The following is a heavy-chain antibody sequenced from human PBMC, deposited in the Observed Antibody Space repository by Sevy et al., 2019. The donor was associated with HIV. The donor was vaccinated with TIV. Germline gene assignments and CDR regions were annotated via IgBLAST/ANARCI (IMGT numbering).Heavy chain of an antibody. CDR2: VTH. CDR1: GGSFSGFS. CDR3: ARGVEGVVPSPIIGLGPWAKYWSFDL. J-gene: IGHJ2*01. V-gene: IGHV4-34*01. D-gene: IGHD2-2*02. Sequence: SETLSLTCAVSGGSFSGFSWNWIRQPPGKGLEWIEEVTHYSPSLKSRATISLDTSKNQFSLKLHSVTAADTALYFCARGVEGVVPSPIIGLGPWAKYWSFDLWGRGTLVTVSS.